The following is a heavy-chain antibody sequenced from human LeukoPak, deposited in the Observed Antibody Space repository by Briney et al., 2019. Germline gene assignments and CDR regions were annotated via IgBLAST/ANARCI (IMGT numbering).Heavy chain of an antibody. CDR2: IWYGDRLTYGGSY. J-gene: IGHJ4*02. Sequence: PGRSLRLSCAASGLTLSDCVIHWVRQAPGKGLEWVSLIWYGDRLTYGGSYFYGDSAKSRVTISRDHFRNTVYLQISNLRADDTADYYCAGDSGVADFDFWGRGTLVTVSS. V-gene: IGHV3-33*01. CDR1: GLTLSDCV. D-gene: IGHD3-3*01. CDR3: AGDSGVADFDF.